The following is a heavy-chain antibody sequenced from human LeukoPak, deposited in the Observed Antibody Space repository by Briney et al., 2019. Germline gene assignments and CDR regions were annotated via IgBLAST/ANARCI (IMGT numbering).Heavy chain of an antibody. D-gene: IGHD1-26*01. Sequence: ASVKVSCKASGYTFTSYGISWVRQAPGQGLEWMGWISAYNGNTNYAQKLQGRVTMTTDTSTSTAYMELRSLRSDDTAVYYCARLTGADTSYYFDYWGQGTLVTVSS. CDR1: GYTFTSYG. CDR2: ISAYNGNT. V-gene: IGHV1-18*01. CDR3: ARLTGADTSYYFDY. J-gene: IGHJ4*02.